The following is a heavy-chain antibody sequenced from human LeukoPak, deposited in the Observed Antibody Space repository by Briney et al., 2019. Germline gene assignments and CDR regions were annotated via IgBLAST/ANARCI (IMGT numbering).Heavy chain of an antibody. CDR2: INPAAGIT. V-gene: IGHV1-46*01. Sequence: ASVKVSCKASGGTFSSYAISWVRQAPGQGLEWMGIINPAAGITTYAQKFQGRVTLTRDTSTSTVYMELTSLRSEDTAVYYCARSPYTSGSLFYLDYWGQGTLVTVSS. D-gene: IGHD3-22*01. J-gene: IGHJ4*02. CDR3: ARSPYTSGSLFYLDY. CDR1: GGTFSSYA.